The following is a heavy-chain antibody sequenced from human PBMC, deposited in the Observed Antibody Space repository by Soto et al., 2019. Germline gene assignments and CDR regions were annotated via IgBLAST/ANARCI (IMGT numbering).Heavy chain of an antibody. CDR3: ARPYDSSQSPRFDY. CDR1: GYSFTTYG. Sequence: ASVKVSCKASGYSFTTYGIFWVRQAPGQGLEWMGWISPYNGKTNYAQNLQGRFSMTTDTSTTTAYMELRSLRSDDTAVDYCARPYDSSQSPRFDYWGQGTLVTVSS. V-gene: IGHV1-18*01. J-gene: IGHJ4*02. D-gene: IGHD3-22*01. CDR2: ISPYNGKT.